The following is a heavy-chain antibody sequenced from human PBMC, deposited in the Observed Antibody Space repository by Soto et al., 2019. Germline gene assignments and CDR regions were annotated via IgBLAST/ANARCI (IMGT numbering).Heavy chain of an antibody. CDR1: GFMFNNSA. CDR3: ARAKAVVIAALDI. J-gene: IGHJ3*02. Sequence: GGSLRLSCKASGFMFNNSAMTWVRQAPGQGLQWVASVSDNGGSRGGTYYADSVKGRFAISRDNSKNTLYLQLDSLTGADTAVYYCARAKAVVIAALDIWGQGTMVTVSS. CDR2: VSDNGGSRGGT. D-gene: IGHD2-21*01. V-gene: IGHV3-23*01.